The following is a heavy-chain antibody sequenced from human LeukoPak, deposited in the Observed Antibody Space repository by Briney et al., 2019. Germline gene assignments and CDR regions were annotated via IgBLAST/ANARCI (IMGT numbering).Heavy chain of an antibody. D-gene: IGHD3-22*01. CDR2: ISSSGSTI. Sequence: GGSLRLSCAASGFTFSSYEMHWVRQAPGKGLEWVSYISSSGSTIYYADSVKGRFTISRDNAKNSLYLQMNSLRAEDTAVYYCARAVPYYYDSSGYIDYWGQGTLVTVSS. V-gene: IGHV3-48*03. CDR1: GFTFSSYE. CDR3: ARAVPYYYDSSGYIDY. J-gene: IGHJ4*02.